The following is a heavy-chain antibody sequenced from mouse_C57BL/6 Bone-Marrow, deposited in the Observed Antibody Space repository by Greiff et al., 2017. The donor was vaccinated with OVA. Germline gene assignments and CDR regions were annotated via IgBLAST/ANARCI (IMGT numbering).Heavy chain of an antibody. D-gene: IGHD1-1*01. CDR1: GYSITSGYY. CDR3: ARLLFTTVVATDYAMDY. J-gene: IGHJ4*01. CDR2: ISYDGSN. Sequence: EVKLQESGPGLVKPSQSLSLTCSVTGYSITSGYYWNWIRQFPGNKLEWMGYISYDGSNNYNPSLKNRISITRDTSKNQFFLKLNSVTTEDTATYYCARLLFTTVVATDYAMDYWGQGTSVTVSS. V-gene: IGHV3-6*01.